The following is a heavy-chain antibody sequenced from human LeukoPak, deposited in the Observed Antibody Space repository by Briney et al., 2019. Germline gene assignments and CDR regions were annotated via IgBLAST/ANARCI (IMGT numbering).Heavy chain of an antibody. Sequence: SETLSLTCTVSGGSISSYYWSWIRQPPGKGLEWIGYIYYSGSTDYNPSLKSRVTISVDTSKNQFSLKLSSVTAADTAVYYCARTKHPLSSWIDYWGQGTLVTVSS. D-gene: IGHD1-1*01. J-gene: IGHJ4*02. CDR2: IYYSGST. V-gene: IGHV4-59*01. CDR3: ARTKHPLSSWIDY. CDR1: GGSISSYY.